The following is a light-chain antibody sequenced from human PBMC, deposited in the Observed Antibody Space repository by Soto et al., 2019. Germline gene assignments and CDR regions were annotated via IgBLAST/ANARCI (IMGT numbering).Light chain of an antibody. J-gene: IGLJ1*01. Sequence: QSALAQPRSVSGSPGQLLTISCTGTSSDVDDYRYVSWYQQYPGKAPKLVIYDGNKRPSGVPDRFPGSNSGNTASLTISGLQAEDEADYYCCSYVTTPEIFGTGTKVTVL. V-gene: IGLV2-11*01. CDR1: SSDVDDYRY. CDR2: DGN. CDR3: CSYVTTPEI.